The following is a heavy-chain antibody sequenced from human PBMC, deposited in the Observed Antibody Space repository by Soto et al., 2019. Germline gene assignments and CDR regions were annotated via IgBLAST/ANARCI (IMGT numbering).Heavy chain of an antibody. D-gene: IGHD3-3*01. CDR2: ISSSSSTI. V-gene: IGHV3-48*02. J-gene: IGHJ6*02. CDR1: GFTFSSYS. CDR3: ARDLYYDFWSGYYRGGMDV. Sequence: LRLSCAASGFTFSSYSMNWVRQAPGKGLEWVSYISSSSSTIYYADSVKGRFTISRDNAKNSLYLQMNSLRDEDTAVYYCARDLYYDFWSGYYRGGMDVWGQGTTVTVSS.